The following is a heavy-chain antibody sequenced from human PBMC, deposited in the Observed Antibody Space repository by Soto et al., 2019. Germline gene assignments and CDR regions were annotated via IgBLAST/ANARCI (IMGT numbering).Heavy chain of an antibody. Sequence: PGGSLRLSCVASGFTFRAYDMYWVRQSPGRGLEWVAMISFDGTKIHYADSVKGRFAISRDNGKNRLDLQMNSLRAEDTALYRCVRDILRIPYGSGRFDPCGPGPLLTVSS. D-gene: IGHD3-10*01. CDR3: VRDILRIPYGSGRFDP. J-gene: IGHJ5*02. V-gene: IGHV3-33*05. CDR2: ISFDGTKI. CDR1: GFTFRAYD.